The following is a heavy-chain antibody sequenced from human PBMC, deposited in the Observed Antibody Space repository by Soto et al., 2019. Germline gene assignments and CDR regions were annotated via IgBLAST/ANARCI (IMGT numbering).Heavy chain of an antibody. Sequence: QVQLQKWGAGPLRPLETLSLTCGVSGGSFSGYNWAWIRQSPGKGLEWIGEINDRGSINYNPSLKSRVSISVDTSKDHYSLNLRSATAADTAGYYCARESHDILTGPPWVWYFDLWGRGTLVTVSS. CDR1: GGSFSGYN. D-gene: IGHD3-9*01. V-gene: IGHV4-34*01. CDR3: ARESHDILTGPPWVWYFDL. J-gene: IGHJ2*01. CDR2: INDRGSI.